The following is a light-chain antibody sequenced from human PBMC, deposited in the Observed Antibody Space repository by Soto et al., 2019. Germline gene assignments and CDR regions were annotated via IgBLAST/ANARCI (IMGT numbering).Light chain of an antibody. CDR3: GIWDSSLSAYV. Sequence: QPVPRPPRSVCAATGQKPTISCSGSVSNIENNQGSWYQQLPGTATKLLIYDNNKRPSGIPDLFSGSKSGMSATLGITGLQTGHAADYYCGIWDSSLSAYVFGTGTKVT. V-gene: IGLV1-51*01. CDR1: VSNIENNQ. CDR2: DNN. J-gene: IGLJ1*01.